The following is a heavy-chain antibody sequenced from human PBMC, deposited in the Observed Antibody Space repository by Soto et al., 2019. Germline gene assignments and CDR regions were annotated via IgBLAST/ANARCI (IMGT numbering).Heavy chain of an antibody. CDR3: AKDLHDAAADY. J-gene: IGHJ4*02. D-gene: IGHD6-13*01. Sequence: GGSLRLSCAASGFSFSNWWMHWVRQAPGKGLVWVSRIKGDGSRTNYADSVKGRFTVSRDNAKNTVYLQVNSLRVEDTAVYYCAKDLHDAAADYWGQGTLVTVSS. CDR2: IKGDGSRT. CDR1: GFSFSNWW. V-gene: IGHV3-74*01.